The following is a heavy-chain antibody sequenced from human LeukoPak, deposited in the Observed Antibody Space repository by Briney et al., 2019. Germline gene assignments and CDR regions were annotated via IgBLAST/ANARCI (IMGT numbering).Heavy chain of an antibody. Sequence: PSETLSLTCTVSGGSISSYYWSWIRQPPRKRLEWIGYIYYSGSTNYNPSLKSRVTISVDTSKNQFSLKLSSVTAADTAVYYCARMGARDPYYLGYWGQGTLVTVSS. CDR1: GGSISSYY. CDR3: ARMGARDPYYLGY. D-gene: IGHD3-16*01. V-gene: IGHV4-59*01. CDR2: IYYSGST. J-gene: IGHJ4*02.